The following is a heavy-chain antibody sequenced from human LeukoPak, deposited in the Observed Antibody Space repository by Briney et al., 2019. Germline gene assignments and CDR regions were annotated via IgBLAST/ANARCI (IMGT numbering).Heavy chain of an antibody. CDR3: AGDYYGSGNNPGY. CDR1: GGSISSYY. Sequence: PSETLSLTCTVSGGSISSYYWSWIRQPPGKGPEWIGYIYYSGSTNYNPSLKSRVTISVDTSKNQFSLKLSSVTAADTAVYYCAGDYYGSGNNPGYWGQGTLVTVSS. CDR2: IYYSGST. V-gene: IGHV4-59*01. J-gene: IGHJ4*02. D-gene: IGHD3-10*01.